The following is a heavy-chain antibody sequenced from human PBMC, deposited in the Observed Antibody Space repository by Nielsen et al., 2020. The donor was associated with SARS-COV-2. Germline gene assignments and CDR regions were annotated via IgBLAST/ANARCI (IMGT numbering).Heavy chain of an antibody. CDR1: GGTFSRYG. D-gene: IGHD3-22*01. Sequence: VKVSCKASGGTFSRYGISWVRQAPGQGLEWMGGIIPIFGTANYAQKFQGRVTITADKSTSTAYMELSRLRSGDTAVYYCARILVWLDYYDSSGYPDYWGQGTLVTVSS. J-gene: IGHJ4*02. CDR2: IIPIFGTA. CDR3: ARILVWLDYYDSSGYPDY. V-gene: IGHV1-69*06.